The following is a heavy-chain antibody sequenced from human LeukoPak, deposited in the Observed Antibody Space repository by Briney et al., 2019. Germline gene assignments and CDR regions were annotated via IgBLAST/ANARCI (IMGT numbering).Heavy chain of an antibody. CDR2: INHSGST. Sequence: SETLSLTCTVSGYSISSGYYWGWIRPPPGKGLEWIGEINHSGSTNYNPSLKSRVTISVDTSKNQFSLKLSSVTAADTAVYYCARRRITMVRGSRGPFDYWGQGTLVTVSS. D-gene: IGHD3-10*01. V-gene: IGHV4-38-2*02. CDR3: ARRRITMVRGSRGPFDY. J-gene: IGHJ4*02. CDR1: GYSISSGYY.